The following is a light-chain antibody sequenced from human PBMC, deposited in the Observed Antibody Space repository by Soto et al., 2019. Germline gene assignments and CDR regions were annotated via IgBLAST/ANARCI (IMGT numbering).Light chain of an antibody. CDR1: SSDVGGYKY. V-gene: IGLV2-14*03. CDR3: SSYTSSNSYV. CDR2: DVS. J-gene: IGLJ1*01. Sequence: QSVLPQPASVSGSPGQSIAISCTGSSSDVGGYKYVSWYQQHPGKAPKLMIYDVSNRPSGVSDRFSGSKSGNTASLTISGLQSEDEADYYCSSYTSSNSYVFGTGTKVTV.